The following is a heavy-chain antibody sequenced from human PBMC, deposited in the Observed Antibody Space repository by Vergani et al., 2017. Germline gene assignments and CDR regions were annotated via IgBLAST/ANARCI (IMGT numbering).Heavy chain of an antibody. CDR1: GFTFSSYE. Sequence: EVQLVESGGGLVQPGGSLRLSCAASGFTFSSYEMNWVRQAPGKGLEWVSYISSSGSTIYHADSVKGRFTISRDNAKNSLYLQMNSLRAEDTAVYYCARGFSGDFWSGYIFGFGGQGTLVTVSS. CDR3: ARGFSGDFWSGYIFGF. J-gene: IGHJ4*02. D-gene: IGHD3-3*01. V-gene: IGHV3-48*03. CDR2: ISSSGSTI.